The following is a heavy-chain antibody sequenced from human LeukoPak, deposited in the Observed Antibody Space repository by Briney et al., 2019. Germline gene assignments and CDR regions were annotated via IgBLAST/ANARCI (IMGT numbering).Heavy chain of an antibody. CDR3: TRELLWFGVSRYYFDF. J-gene: IGHJ4*02. Sequence: GGSLRLSCTGSGFNFDDYAMSWFRQAPGKGLEWVGFIRSKAFGGTTEYAASVKGRFTISRDDSKSIAYLQMSSLQTEDTAVYYCTRELLWFGVSRYYFDFWGQGTLVTVPS. CDR2: IRSKAFGGTT. D-gene: IGHD3-10*01. V-gene: IGHV3-49*03. CDR1: GFNFDDYA.